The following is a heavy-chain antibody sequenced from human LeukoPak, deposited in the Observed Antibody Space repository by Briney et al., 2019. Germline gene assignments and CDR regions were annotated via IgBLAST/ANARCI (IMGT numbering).Heavy chain of an antibody. J-gene: IGHJ4*02. V-gene: IGHV1-69*04. D-gene: IGHD2-2*01. CDR1: GGTFSSYA. CDR3: ARARTQPAAMGY. Sequence: SVKVSCKASGGTFSSYAISWVRQAPGQGLEWMGRIIPILGIANYAQKFQGRVTITADKSTSTAYMELSSLRSEDTAVYYCARARTQPAAMGYWGQGTLVTVSS. CDR2: IIPILGIA.